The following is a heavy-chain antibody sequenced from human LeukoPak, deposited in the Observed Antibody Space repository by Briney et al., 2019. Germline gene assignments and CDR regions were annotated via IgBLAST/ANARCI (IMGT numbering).Heavy chain of an antibody. D-gene: IGHD1-1*01. V-gene: IGHV1-18*01. Sequence: ASVKVSCKASGYTFTSYGISWVRQAPGQGLEWMGWISAYNGNTNYAQKLQGRVTMTTDTSTSTAYVELRSLRSDDTAVYYCARVGERLRAGDAFDIWGQGTMVTVSS. CDR2: ISAYNGNT. J-gene: IGHJ3*02. CDR3: ARVGERLRAGDAFDI. CDR1: GYTFTSYG.